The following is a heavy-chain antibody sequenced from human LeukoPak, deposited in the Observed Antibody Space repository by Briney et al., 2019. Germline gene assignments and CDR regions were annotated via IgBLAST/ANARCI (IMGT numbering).Heavy chain of an antibody. CDR1: GFTFSDHY. D-gene: IGHD1-26*01. J-gene: IGHJ6*03. V-gene: IGHV3-49*04. CDR3: TREDLGELQPDFRRSAFYYSMDV. Sequence: PGRSLRLSCAASGFTFSDHYMGWVRPAPGKGLGWVGSVRTKVYGGTTEYAASVKGRFTISRDDSKSITYLQMNSLKTEDTAVYYCTREDLGELQPDFRRSAFYYSMDVWGKGTTVTVSS. CDR2: VRTKVYGGTT.